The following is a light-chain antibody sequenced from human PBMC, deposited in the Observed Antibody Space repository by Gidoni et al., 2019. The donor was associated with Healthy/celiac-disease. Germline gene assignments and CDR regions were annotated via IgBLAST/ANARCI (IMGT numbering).Light chain of an antibody. J-gene: IGKJ1*01. CDR3: QQYNSYSWT. Sequence: DIQMTQSPSTLSASVGDRVTIPCRASQSISIWLAWYQQKPGKAPKLLIYKASSLESGVPSRFSGSGSGTEFTLTSSSLQPDDFASYYCQQYNSYSWTFXXXTKVEIK. V-gene: IGKV1-5*03. CDR2: KAS. CDR1: QSISIW.